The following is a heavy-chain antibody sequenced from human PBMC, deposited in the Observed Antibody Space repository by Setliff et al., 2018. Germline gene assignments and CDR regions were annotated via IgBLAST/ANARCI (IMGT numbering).Heavy chain of an antibody. J-gene: IGHJ4*02. CDR1: GYTFTGYY. V-gene: IGHV7-4-1*02. Sequence: ASVKVSCKASGYTFTGYYIHWVRQAPGQGLEYMGWINPNSGSPTYAQGFTGRFVFSLDTSVSTAYLQISSVKAEDTAVYYCARGYCSGGSCADFDYWGQGTLVTVSS. CDR3: ARGYCSGGSCADFDY. D-gene: IGHD2-15*01. CDR2: INPNSGSP.